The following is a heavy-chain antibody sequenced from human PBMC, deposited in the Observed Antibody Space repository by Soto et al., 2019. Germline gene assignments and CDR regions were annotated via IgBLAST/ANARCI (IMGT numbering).Heavy chain of an antibody. CDR1: GGSISSSSYY. CDR3: WRVAGTNYYYYGMDV. D-gene: IGHD6-19*01. Sequence: SETLSLTCTVSGGSISSSSYYWGWIRQPPGKGLEWIGSIYYSGSTYYNPSLKSRVTISVDTSKNQFSLKLSSVTAADTAVYYCWRVAGTNYYYYGMDVWGQGTTVTVSS. V-gene: IGHV4-39*01. J-gene: IGHJ6*02. CDR2: IYYSGST.